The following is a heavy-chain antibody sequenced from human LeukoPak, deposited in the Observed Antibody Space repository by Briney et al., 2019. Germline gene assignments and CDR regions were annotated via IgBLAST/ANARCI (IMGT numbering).Heavy chain of an antibody. V-gene: IGHV1-18*01. CDR2: ISAYNGNT. CDR3: ARAGYYDSSGYYRLTDAFDI. D-gene: IGHD3-22*01. J-gene: IGHJ3*02. CDR1: GYTFTSYG. Sequence: ASVKVSCKASGYTFTSYGISWVRQAPGQGLEWMGWISAYNGNTNYAQKLQGRVTMTTDTSTSTAYMELRSLRSDDTAVYYCARAGYYDSSGYYRLTDAFDIWGRGTMVTVSS.